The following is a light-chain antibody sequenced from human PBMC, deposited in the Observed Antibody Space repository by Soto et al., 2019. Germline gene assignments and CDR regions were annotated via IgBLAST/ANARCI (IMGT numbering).Light chain of an antibody. J-gene: IGLJ2*01. CDR1: NIGSES. CDR3: QVWDSTSDHPV. Sequence: SYELTQAPSVSVAPGQTARITCGGTNIGSESVHWYQQKPGQAPVLVVYDDSDRPSGIPERFSGSNSGNTATLTISRVAAGDEADYYCQVWDSTSDHPVFGGGTKLTVL. V-gene: IGLV3-21*02. CDR2: DDS.